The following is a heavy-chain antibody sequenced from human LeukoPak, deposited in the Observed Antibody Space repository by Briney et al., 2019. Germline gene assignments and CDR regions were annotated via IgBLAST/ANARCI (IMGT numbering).Heavy chain of an antibody. V-gene: IGHV4-59*08. CDR2: IYYSGST. J-gene: IGHJ3*02. CDR1: GGSTSSYY. CDR3: ARHREGAFDI. Sequence: SETLSLTCTVSGGSTSSYYWSCIRQPPGGGLEWIGYIYYSGSTHYNPSLKSRVTMSVDTSKNQFSLKLSSVTAADTAVYYCARHREGAFDIWGPGTMVTVSS.